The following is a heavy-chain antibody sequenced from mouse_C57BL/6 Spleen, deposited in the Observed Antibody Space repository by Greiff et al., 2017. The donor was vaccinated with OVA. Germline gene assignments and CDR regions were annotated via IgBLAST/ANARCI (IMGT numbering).Heavy chain of an antibody. J-gene: IGHJ2*01. CDR2: IDPETGGT. CDR1: GYTFTDYE. V-gene: IGHV1-15*01. Sequence: QVQLQQSGAELVRPGASVTLSCKASGYTFTDYEMHWVKQTPVHGLEWIGAIDPETGGTAYNQKFKGKAILTADQSSSTAYMELRSLTSEDSAVYYCTRGDLTGTLFDYWGQGTTLTVSS. D-gene: IGHD4-1*01. CDR3: TRGDLTGTLFDY.